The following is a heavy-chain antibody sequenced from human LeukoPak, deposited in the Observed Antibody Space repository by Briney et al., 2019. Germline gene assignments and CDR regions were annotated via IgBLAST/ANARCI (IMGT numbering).Heavy chain of an antibody. Sequence: SETXSLTCTVSGGSISSGSYYWSWIRQPAGKGLEWIGRIYTSGSTNYNPSLKSRVTISVDTSKNQFPLKLSSVTAADTAVYYCARDIVVVVAAQYYYYYMDVWGKGTTVTVSS. CDR2: IYTSGST. V-gene: IGHV4-61*02. CDR3: ARDIVVVVAAQYYYYYMDV. CDR1: GGSISSGSYY. D-gene: IGHD2-15*01. J-gene: IGHJ6*03.